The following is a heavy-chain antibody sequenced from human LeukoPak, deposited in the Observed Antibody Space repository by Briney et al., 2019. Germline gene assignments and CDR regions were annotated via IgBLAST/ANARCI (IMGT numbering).Heavy chain of an antibody. Sequence: GASVKVSCKASGYTFTSYAMNWVRQAPGQGLEWMGWINTNTGNPTYAQGFTGRFVFSLDTSVSTAYLQISSLKAEDTAVYYCARDPRGGYSYGYYYYGMDVWGQGTTVTVSS. J-gene: IGHJ6*02. CDR2: INTNTGNP. V-gene: IGHV7-4-1*02. D-gene: IGHD5-18*01. CDR3: ARDPRGGYSYGYYYYGMDV. CDR1: GYTFTSYA.